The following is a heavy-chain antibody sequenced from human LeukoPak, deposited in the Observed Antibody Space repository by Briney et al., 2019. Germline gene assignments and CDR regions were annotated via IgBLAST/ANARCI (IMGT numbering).Heavy chain of an antibody. CDR1: GFTVSSNY. Sequence: GGSLRLSCAASGFTVSSNYMSGVRQAPGKGLEWVSVIYSGGSTYYADSVKGRFTISRDNSKNTLYLQMNSLRAEDTAVYYCARDISDTAMVDAFDIWGQGTMVTVSS. CDR3: ARDISDTAMVDAFDI. CDR2: IYSGGST. V-gene: IGHV3-53*01. D-gene: IGHD5-18*01. J-gene: IGHJ3*02.